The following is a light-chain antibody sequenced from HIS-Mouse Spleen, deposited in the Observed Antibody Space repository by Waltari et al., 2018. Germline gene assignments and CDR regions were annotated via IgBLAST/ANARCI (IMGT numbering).Light chain of an antibody. V-gene: IGLV2-23*01. J-gene: IGLJ3*02. CDR1: SSDVGSYTL. CDR3: CSYAGSSTLV. Sequence: QSALTQPASVSGSPGQSITIPCTGTSSDVGSYTLVSWYQQHPGKAPKLMIYEGSKRPSGVSNRFSGSKSGNTASLTISGLQAEDEADYYCCSYAGSSTLVFGGGTKLTVL. CDR2: EGS.